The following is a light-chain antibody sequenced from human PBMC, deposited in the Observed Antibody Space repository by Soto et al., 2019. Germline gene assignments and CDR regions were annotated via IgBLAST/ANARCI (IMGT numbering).Light chain of an antibody. CDR1: NSDVGAYNY. CDR2: DVS. V-gene: IGLV2-14*03. Sequence: QSALTQPASVSGSPGQSITISCTGTNSDVGAYNYVSWYQHHPGKAPKLMIYDVSHRPSRISDRFSGSKSGNTASLTISGLQAEDEADYYCSSYTTSGTHVVFGGGTKVTVL. CDR3: SSYTTSGTHVV. J-gene: IGLJ2*01.